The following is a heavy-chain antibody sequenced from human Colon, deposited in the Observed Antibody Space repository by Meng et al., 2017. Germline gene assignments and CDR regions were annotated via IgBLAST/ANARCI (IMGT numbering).Heavy chain of an antibody. CDR3: ARVYRIAVAGTMGEFDY. CDR2: ISAYNDNT. J-gene: IGHJ4*02. Sequence: ASVKVSCKASGYTFTSYGISWVRQAPGQGLEWMGWISAYNDNTNYAQKLQGRVTMTTDTSTSTAYIELRSLRSDDTAVYYCARVYRIAVAGTMGEFDYWGQGTRVTGSS. D-gene: IGHD6-19*01. V-gene: IGHV1-18*01. CDR1: GYTFTSYG.